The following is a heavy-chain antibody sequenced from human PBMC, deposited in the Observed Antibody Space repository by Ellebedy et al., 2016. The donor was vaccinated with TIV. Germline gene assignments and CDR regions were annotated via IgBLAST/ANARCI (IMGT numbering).Heavy chain of an antibody. V-gene: IGHV3-11*06. CDR2: ISSSSRYI. D-gene: IGHD3-16*02. CDR3: ARNGYEDVWGSYHHDY. CDR1: GFSFSDYY. Sequence: GGSLRLSCAASGFSFSDYYMSWIRQAPGKGLEWASYISSSSRYINYTDSVKGRFTISRDNAKNSLYLQMNSLRDEETAVYYCARNGYEDVWGSYHHDYWGQGTLGTVSS. J-gene: IGHJ4*02.